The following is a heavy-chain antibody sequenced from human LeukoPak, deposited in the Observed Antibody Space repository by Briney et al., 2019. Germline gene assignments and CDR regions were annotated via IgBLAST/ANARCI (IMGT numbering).Heavy chain of an antibody. CDR2: ISGSGGST. Sequence: GGSLRLSCAASGFTFSSYAMSWVRQAPGKGLKWVSAISGSGGSTYYADSVKGRFTISRDNSKNTLYLQMNSLRAEDTAVYYCAKDPGARGYSYGFDLWGRGTLVTVSS. V-gene: IGHV3-23*01. D-gene: IGHD5-18*01. CDR1: GFTFSSYA. J-gene: IGHJ2*01. CDR3: AKDPGARGYSYGFDL.